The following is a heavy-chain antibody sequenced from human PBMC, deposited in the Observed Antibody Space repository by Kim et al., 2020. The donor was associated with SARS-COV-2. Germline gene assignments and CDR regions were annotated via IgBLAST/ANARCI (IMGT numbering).Heavy chain of an antibody. CDR1: GGSFSGYY. Sequence: SKTLSLTCAVYGGSFSGYYWSWIRQPPGKGLEWIGEINHSGSTNYNPSLKSRVTISVDTSKNQFSLKLSSVTAADTAVYYCARARGGYFDWLSRPQFDYWGQGTLVTVSS. J-gene: IGHJ4*02. V-gene: IGHV4-34*01. CDR2: INHSGST. D-gene: IGHD3-9*01. CDR3: ARARGGYFDWLSRPQFDY.